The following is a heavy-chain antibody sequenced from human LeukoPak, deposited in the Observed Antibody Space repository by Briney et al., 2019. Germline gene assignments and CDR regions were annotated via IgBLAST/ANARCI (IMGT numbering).Heavy chain of an antibody. V-gene: IGHV3-30*18. J-gene: IGHJ4*02. Sequence: PGGSLRLSCAASGFTFSGHWMSWVRQAPGKGLEWVAVISYDGSNKYYADSVKGRFTISRDNSKNTLYLQMNSLRAEDTAVYYCAKDSGYNSSWYYFNYWGQGTLVTVSS. D-gene: IGHD6-13*01. CDR1: GFTFSGHW. CDR3: AKDSGYNSSWYYFNY. CDR2: ISYDGSNK.